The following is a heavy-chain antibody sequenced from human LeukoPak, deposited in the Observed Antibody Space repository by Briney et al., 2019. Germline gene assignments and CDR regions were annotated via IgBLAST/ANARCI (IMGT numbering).Heavy chain of an antibody. D-gene: IGHD3-10*01. V-gene: IGHV3-21*01. CDR2: ISSSSSYI. J-gene: IGHJ2*01. CDR1: GFTFSSYW. Sequence: GGSLRLSCAASGFTFSSYWMSWVRQAPGKGLEWVSSISSSSSYINYADSVKGRFTISRDNGENSLYLQMNSLRDEDTAVYYCARYYFSRAALLGYFDLWGRGTLVTVSS. CDR3: ARYYFSRAALLGYFDL.